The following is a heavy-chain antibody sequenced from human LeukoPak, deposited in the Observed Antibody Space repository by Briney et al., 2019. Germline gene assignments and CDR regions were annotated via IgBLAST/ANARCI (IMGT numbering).Heavy chain of an antibody. CDR1: GGSFSGCY. V-gene: IGHV4-34*01. Sequence: SETLSLTCAVYGGSFSGCYWSWIRQPPGKGLEWIGEINHSGSTNYNPSLKSRVTISVDTSKNQFSLKLSSVTAADTAVYYCASGVTDYYGSGSYPFDYRGQGTLVTVSS. CDR2: INHSGST. D-gene: IGHD3-10*01. CDR3: ASGVTDYYGSGSYPFDY. J-gene: IGHJ4*02.